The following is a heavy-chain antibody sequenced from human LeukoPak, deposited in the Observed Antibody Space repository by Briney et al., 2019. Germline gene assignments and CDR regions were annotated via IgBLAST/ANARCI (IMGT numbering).Heavy chain of an antibody. CDR3: ARSRDYEYYFDY. J-gene: IGHJ4*02. CDR1: GFPFRTYS. D-gene: IGHD4-17*01. V-gene: IGHV3-21*01. Sequence: GGSLRLSCAVSGFPFRTYSMNWVRQAPGKGLEWDSSIDSRSNYIYYADSLQGRFTISRDNANNSLYLQMNSLRAEDTAVYYCARSRDYEYYFDYWGQGTLVTVSS. CDR2: IDSRSNYI.